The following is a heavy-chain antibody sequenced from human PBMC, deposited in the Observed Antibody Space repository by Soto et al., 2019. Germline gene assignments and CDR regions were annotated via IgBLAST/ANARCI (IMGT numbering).Heavy chain of an antibody. V-gene: IGHV1-18*01. CDR2: ISASSGNT. Sequence: ASVKVSCKASGYTFTSYGISWVRQAPGQGLEWMGIISASSGNTNYAQKLQGRVTMTRDTSTSTVYMELSSLRSEDTAVYYCARGYCSSTSCRNWFDPWGQGTLVTVSS. J-gene: IGHJ5*02. CDR3: ARGYCSSTSCRNWFDP. D-gene: IGHD2-2*01. CDR1: GYTFTSYG.